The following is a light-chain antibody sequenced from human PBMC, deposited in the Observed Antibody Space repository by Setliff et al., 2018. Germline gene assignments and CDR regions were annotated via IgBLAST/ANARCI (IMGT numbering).Light chain of an antibody. V-gene: IGLV2-11*01. CDR3: SSYTSRSQV. CDR2: DVS. Sequence: QSVLTQPRSVSGSPGQSVTISCTGTNSDVGGYKYVSWYQQHPGKAPRFMIYDVSKRPSGVPDRFSGSKSGNTASLTISGLQAEDEADYYCSSYTSRSQVFGTGTKVTVL. CDR1: NSDVGGYKY. J-gene: IGLJ1*01.